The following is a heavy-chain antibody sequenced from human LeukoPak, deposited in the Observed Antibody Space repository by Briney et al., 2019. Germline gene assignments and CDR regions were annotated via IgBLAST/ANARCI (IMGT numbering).Heavy chain of an antibody. CDR1: GSSVSNNY. J-gene: IGHJ4*02. CDR3: ARDPNNYYDSSGYYPYYFDY. CDR2: ISSSSSYI. D-gene: IGHD3-22*01. Sequence: GGSLRLSCAASGSSVSNNYMTWVRQPPGKGLEWVSSISSSSSYIYYADSVKGRFTISRDNAKNSLYLQMNSLRAEDTAVYYCARDPNNYYDSSGYYPYYFDYWGQGTLVTVSS. V-gene: IGHV3-21*01.